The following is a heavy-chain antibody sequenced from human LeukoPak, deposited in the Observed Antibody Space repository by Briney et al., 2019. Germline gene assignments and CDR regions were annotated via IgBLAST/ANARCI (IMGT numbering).Heavy chain of an antibody. Sequence: PGGSLRLSCAASGFTFSRYWMHWVRQAPGKGLVWVSRINSDGSTTSYADSVKGRFTISRDNTENTLDLQMNSLRAEDTAVYYCARAWDSNGRTYGIDYWGQGTLVTVSS. D-gene: IGHD3-22*01. J-gene: IGHJ4*02. CDR1: GFTFSRYW. V-gene: IGHV3-74*01. CDR2: INSDGSTT. CDR3: ARAWDSNGRTYGIDY.